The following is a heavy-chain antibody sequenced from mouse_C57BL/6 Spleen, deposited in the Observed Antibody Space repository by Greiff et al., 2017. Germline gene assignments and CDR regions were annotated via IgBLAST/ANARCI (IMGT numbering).Heavy chain of an antibody. Sequence: QVQLQQPGAELVRPGASVTLSCKASGYTFTDYEMHWVKQTPVHGLEWIGAIDPETGGTAYNQKFKGKAILTADKSSSTAYMELRSLTSEDSAVYYCTRDYGSRDWDFDVWGTGTTVTVSS. J-gene: IGHJ1*03. V-gene: IGHV1-15*01. CDR3: TRDYGSRDWDFDV. CDR1: GYTFTDYE. D-gene: IGHD1-1*01. CDR2: IDPETGGT.